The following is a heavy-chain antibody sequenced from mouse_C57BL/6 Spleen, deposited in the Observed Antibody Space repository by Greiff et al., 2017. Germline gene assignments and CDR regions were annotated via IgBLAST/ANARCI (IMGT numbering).Heavy chain of an antibody. CDR2: IYPGDGDT. J-gene: IGHJ2*01. CDR3: ANYCDGGYFDY. Sequence: QVQLQQSGPELVKPGASVKISCKASGYAFSSSWMNWVKQRPGKGLEWIGRIYPGDGDTNYNGKFKGTATLTADKSSSTAYIQLSSLTSEDAAVYFCANYCDGGYFDYWGQGTTLTVSS. CDR1: GYAFSSSW. D-gene: IGHD1-1*01. V-gene: IGHV1-82*01.